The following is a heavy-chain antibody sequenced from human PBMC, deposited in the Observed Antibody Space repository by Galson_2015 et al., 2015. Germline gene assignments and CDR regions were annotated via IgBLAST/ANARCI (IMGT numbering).Heavy chain of an antibody. V-gene: IGHV3-30-3*01. D-gene: IGHD3/OR15-3a*01. CDR2: ISYDGSNK. J-gene: IGHJ5*02. CDR3: ARWTEWLSSFDP. Sequence: SLRLSCAASGFTFSSYAMHWVRQAPGKGLEWVAVISYDGSNKYYADSVNGRFTISRDNSKNTLYLQMNSLRAEDTAVYYCARWTEWLSSFDPWGQGTLVTVSS. CDR1: GFTFSSYA.